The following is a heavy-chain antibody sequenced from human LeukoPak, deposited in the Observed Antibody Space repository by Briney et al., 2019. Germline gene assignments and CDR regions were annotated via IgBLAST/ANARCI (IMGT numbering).Heavy chain of an antibody. D-gene: IGHD1-26*01. CDR2: HYSSGNT. Sequence: PETLSLTSTVSGGSLSSDSWSWIRQPPRHRLEWNGYHYSSGNTNYNPSLKSRVTISVNTSMNQFSLTLRTVTAADTAVYECPRGINPVALTTGATYFDYWGQGTLVTVSS. CDR3: PRGINPVALTTGATYFDY. V-gene: IGHV4-59*01. J-gene: IGHJ4*02. CDR1: GGSLSSDS.